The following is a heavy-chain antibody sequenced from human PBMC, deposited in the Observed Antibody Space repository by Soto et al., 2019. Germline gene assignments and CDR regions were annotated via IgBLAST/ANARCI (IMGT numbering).Heavy chain of an antibody. Sequence: GGSLRLSCAASGFTFSGSAMHWVRQASGKGLEWVGRIRSKANNNATPYAASVKGRFTISRDDSKNTAYLQMNSLKTEDTAVYYCRGMDVWGQGTTVTVSS. CDR2: IRSKANNNAT. J-gene: IGHJ6*02. V-gene: IGHV3-73*01. CDR1: GFTFSGSA. CDR3: RGMDV.